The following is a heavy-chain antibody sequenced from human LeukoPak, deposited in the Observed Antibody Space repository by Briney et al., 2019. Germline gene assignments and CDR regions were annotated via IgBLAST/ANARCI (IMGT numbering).Heavy chain of an antibody. D-gene: IGHD2-15*01. V-gene: IGHV4-34*01. CDR3: ARGRYCSADICSGGDAFDI. J-gene: IGHJ3*02. CDR1: GGSFSGYY. CDR2: INHSGST. Sequence: SETLSLTCAVYGGSFSGYYCSWIRQPPGKGLEWIGEINHSGSTNYNPSLKSRVTISVDTSKNQFSLKLSSVTAADTAVYYCARGRYCSADICSGGDAFDIWAKGQWSPSLQ.